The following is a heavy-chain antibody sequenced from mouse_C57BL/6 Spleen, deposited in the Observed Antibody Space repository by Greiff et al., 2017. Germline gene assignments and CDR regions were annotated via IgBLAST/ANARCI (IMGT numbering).Heavy chain of an antibody. CDR2: IDPSDSYT. CDR1: GYTFTSYW. Sequence: VQLQQPGAELVRPGTSVKLSCKASGYTFTSYWMHWVKQRPGQGLEWIGVIDPSDSYTNYNQKFKGKATLTVDTSSSTAYMQLSSLTSEDSAVYYCAREDYGSRCAYWGQGTLVTVSA. CDR3: AREDYGSRCAY. V-gene: IGHV1-59*01. D-gene: IGHD1-1*01. J-gene: IGHJ3*01.